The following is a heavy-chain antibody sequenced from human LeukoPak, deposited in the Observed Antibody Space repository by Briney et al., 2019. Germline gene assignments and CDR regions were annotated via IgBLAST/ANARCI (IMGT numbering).Heavy chain of an antibody. CDR1: GYTFTSYA. Sequence: GASVKVSCKASGYTFTSYAMHWVRQAPGQRLEWMGWINAGNGNTKYSQKFQGRVTITRDTSASTAYMELSSPRSEDTAVYYCARDAGYDSSGYYGYWGQGTLVTVSS. D-gene: IGHD3-22*01. V-gene: IGHV1-3*01. J-gene: IGHJ4*02. CDR3: ARDAGYDSSGYYGY. CDR2: INAGNGNT.